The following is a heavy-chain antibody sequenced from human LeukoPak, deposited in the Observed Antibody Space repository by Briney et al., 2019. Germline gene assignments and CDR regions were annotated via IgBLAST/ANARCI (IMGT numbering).Heavy chain of an antibody. D-gene: IGHD6-19*01. CDR1: GVSISSSNW. CDR3: ARRIAVAGHLRGPLDY. J-gene: IGHJ4*02. CDR2: IYHSGST. V-gene: IGHV4-4*02. Sequence: SETLSLTCAVSGVSISSSNWWSWVRQPPGKGLEWIGEIYHSGSTNYNPSLKSRVTISVDKSKNQFSLKLSSVTAADTAVYYCARRIAVAGHLRGPLDYWGQGTLVTVSS.